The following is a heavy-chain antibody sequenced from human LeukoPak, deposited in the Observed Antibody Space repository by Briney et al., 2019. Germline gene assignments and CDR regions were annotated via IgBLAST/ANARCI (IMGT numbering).Heavy chain of an antibody. D-gene: IGHD3-3*01. J-gene: IGHJ5*02. V-gene: IGHV1-24*01. CDR3: ATGVLRFLEWLSINWFDP. Sequence: ASVKVSCKVSGYTLTELSMHWVRQAPGKGLEWMGGSDPEDGETIYAQKFQGRVAMTEDTSTDTAYMELSSLRSEDTAVYYCATGVLRFLEWLSINWFDPWGQGTLVTVSS. CDR1: GYTLTELS. CDR2: SDPEDGET.